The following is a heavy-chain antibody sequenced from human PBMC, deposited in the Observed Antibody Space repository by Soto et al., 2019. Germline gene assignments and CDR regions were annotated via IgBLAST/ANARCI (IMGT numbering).Heavy chain of an antibody. D-gene: IGHD4-17*01. CDR3: ARHSTGHGDYLDGY. V-gene: IGHV1-69*12. CDR1: GGTFSSYA. CDR2: IIPIFGTA. Sequence: QVQLVQSGAEVKKPGSSVKVSCKASGGTFSSYAISWVRQAPGQGLEWMGGIIPIFGTANYAQKFQGRVTXXAXEXXSTAYMELSSLRSEDTAVYYCARHSTGHGDYLDGYWGQGTLVTVSS. J-gene: IGHJ4*02.